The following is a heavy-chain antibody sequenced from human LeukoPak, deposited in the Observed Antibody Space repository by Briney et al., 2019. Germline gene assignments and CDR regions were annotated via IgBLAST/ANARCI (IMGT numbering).Heavy chain of an antibody. CDR2: INPNSDGT. J-gene: IGHJ3*02. CDR1: GYTFTGYY. CDR3: ARDAEYYYDSSGYPI. Sequence: ASVKVSCKASGYTFTGYYMHWVRQAPGQGLEWMGWINPNSDGTNYAQKLQGRVTMTTDTSTSTAYMELRSLRSDDTAVYYCARDAEYYYDSSGYPIWGQGTMVTVSS. V-gene: IGHV1-2*02. D-gene: IGHD3-22*01.